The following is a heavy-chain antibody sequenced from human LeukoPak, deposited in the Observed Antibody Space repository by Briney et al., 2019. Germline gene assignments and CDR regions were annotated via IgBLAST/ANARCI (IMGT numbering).Heavy chain of an antibody. CDR3: AIRRGYFDY. J-gene: IGHJ4*02. Sequence: SETLSLTCAVSGGSISSYYWSWIRQPPGKGLEWIGYIYYSGSTNYNPSLKSRVTISVDTSKNQFSLKLSSVTAADTALYYCAIRRGYFDYWGQGTLVTVSS. CDR1: GGSISSYY. V-gene: IGHV4-59*01. CDR2: IYYSGST.